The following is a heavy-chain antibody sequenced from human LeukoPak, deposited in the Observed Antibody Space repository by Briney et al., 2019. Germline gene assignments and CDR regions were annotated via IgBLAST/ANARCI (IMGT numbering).Heavy chain of an antibody. CDR2: IIPNLGTT. CDR3: ATTNDGGGYYWGDFFDF. V-gene: IGHV1-69*04. Sequence: ASVKVSCKASGGTSNSHAISWVRQAPGQGLEWMGRIIPNLGTTNRAQNFQDRVTLTADKSTNTAYMELTSLTSDDTAVYYCATTNDGGGYYWGDFFDFWGQGTLVTVSS. CDR1: GGTSNSHA. J-gene: IGHJ4*02. D-gene: IGHD3-22*01.